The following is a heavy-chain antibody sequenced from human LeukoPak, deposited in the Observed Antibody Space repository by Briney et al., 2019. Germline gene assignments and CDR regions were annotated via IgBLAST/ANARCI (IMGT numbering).Heavy chain of an antibody. V-gene: IGHV3-30*02. CDR1: GFTLKAYA. CDR2: IMYDGSSK. J-gene: IGHJ4*02. D-gene: IGHD2-21*02. CDR3: AKGFRLNDFSFES. Sequence: GGSLRLSCVASGFTLKAYAMHWVRQAPGKGLDWVAFIMYDGSSKSIGDSVKGRFSISRDNPSNTLYLEMNSLRVEDTAVYYCAKGFRLNDFSFESWGQGTLVTVSS.